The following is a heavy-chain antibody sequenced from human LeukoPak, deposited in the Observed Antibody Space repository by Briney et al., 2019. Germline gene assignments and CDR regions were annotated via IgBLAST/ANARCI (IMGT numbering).Heavy chain of an antibody. V-gene: IGHV4-39*01. Sequence: PSETLSLTCTVSGGSISSSSYYWGWIRQPPGKGLEWIGSIYYNGSTYYNPSLKSRVTISVDTSRNQFSLKLSSVTAADTAVFHCARHFEWLAPPDDFWGQGTLVTVSS. CDR3: ARHFEWLAPPDDF. CDR1: GGSISSSSYY. D-gene: IGHD6-19*01. J-gene: IGHJ4*02. CDR2: IYYNGST.